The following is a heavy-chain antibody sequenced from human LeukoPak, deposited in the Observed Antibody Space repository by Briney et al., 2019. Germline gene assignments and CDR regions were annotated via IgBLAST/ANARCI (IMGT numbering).Heavy chain of an antibody. CDR2: INHSGST. CDR3: ARGPTMVRGVIRFYYYMDA. CDR1: GGSFSGSY. Sequence: SETLSLTCTVNGGSFSGSYWSWIRQSPGRGLEWIGEINHSGSTNYNPSLKSRVSISIDTSKNQFSLKLTSVTAADTAMYYCARGPTMVRGVIRFYYYMDAWGKGTTVTVSS. J-gene: IGHJ6*03. D-gene: IGHD3-10*01. V-gene: IGHV4-34*01.